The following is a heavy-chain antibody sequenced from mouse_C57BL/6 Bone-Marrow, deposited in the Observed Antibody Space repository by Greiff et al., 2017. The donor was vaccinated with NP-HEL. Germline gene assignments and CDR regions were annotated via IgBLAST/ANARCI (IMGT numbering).Heavy chain of an antibody. CDR1: GYTFTSYG. CDR2: IYPRSGNT. CDR3: ARAFYYYGSSYGFAY. D-gene: IGHD1-1*01. V-gene: IGHV1-81*01. J-gene: IGHJ3*01. Sequence: VKLQESGAELARPGASVKLSCKASGYTFTSYGISWVKQRTGQGLEWIGEIYPRSGNTYYNEKFKGKATLTADKSSSTAYMELRSLTSEDSAVYFCARAFYYYGSSYGFAYWGQGTLVTVSA.